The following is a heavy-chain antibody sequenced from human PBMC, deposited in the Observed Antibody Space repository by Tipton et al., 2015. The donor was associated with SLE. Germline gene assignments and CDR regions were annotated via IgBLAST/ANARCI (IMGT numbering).Heavy chain of an antibody. CDR2: IYHNESP. D-gene: IGHD1-26*01. J-gene: IGHJ3*02. CDR3: ATGIVVRFSGSLPNYAFNI. Sequence: GLVKPSETLSLTCTVSGGTIRNYYWSWLRQPPGKGLEWIGYIYHNESPTYNPSLRGRVAMSVATSQNQVSLKLSSVTAADTAVYFCATGIVVRFSGSLPNYAFNIWGPGTMVTVSS. V-gene: IGHV4-59*01. CDR1: GGTIRNYY.